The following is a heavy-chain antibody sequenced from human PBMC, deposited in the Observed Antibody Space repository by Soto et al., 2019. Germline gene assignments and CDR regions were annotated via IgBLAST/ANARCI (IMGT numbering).Heavy chain of an antibody. Sequence: QTWGSRRLSCAPCGLTFSSYTLTWVGRAPGKGLEWVATSSDRRTGNTHYSDSVRGRFTLSRDYSRNILFLQMDSLRADDTALYYCTTWLTAHFDYWGRGTQVTVSS. J-gene: IGHJ4*02. D-gene: IGHD2-21*02. CDR1: GLTFSSYT. V-gene: IGHV3-23*01. CDR3: TTWLTAHFDY. CDR2: SSDRRTGNT.